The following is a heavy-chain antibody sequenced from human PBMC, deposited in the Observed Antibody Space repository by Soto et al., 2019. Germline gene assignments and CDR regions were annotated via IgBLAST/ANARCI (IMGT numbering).Heavy chain of an antibody. V-gene: IGHV3-23*01. CDR3: AKGSHFDY. CDR2: INDGGIYT. Sequence: GGSLRLSCAASGFTFSSYAMSWVRQAPGKGLEWVSGINDGGIYTYYADSVKGRFTISRDNPKNTLYLQMNGLRAEDTAVYYCAKGSHFDYWGQGTLVTVSS. CDR1: GFTFSSYA. J-gene: IGHJ4*02.